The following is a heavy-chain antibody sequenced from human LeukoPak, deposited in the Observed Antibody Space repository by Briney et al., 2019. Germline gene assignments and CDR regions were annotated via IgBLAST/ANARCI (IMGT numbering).Heavy chain of an antibody. D-gene: IGHD5-12*01. CDR1: GGSISSYY. J-gene: IGHJ4*02. V-gene: IGHV4-59*01. Sequence: PSETLSLTCTVSGGSISSYYWSWIRQPPGKGLEWIGYIYYSGSTNYNPSLKSRVTISVDTSKNQFSLKLSSVTAADTAVYYCARGSGYSGYANRGGLGYWGQGTLVTVSS. CDR3: ARGSGYSGYANRGGLGY. CDR2: IYYSGST.